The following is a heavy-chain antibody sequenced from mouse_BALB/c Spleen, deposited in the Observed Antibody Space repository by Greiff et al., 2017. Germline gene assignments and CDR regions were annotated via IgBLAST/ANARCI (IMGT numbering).Heavy chain of an antibody. D-gene: IGHD6-1*01. CDR1: GYAFSSYW. Sequence: VQLQQSGAELVRPGSSVKISCKASGYAFSSYWMNWVKQRPGQGLEWIGQIYPGDGDTNYNGKFKGKATLTADKSSSTAYMQLSSLTSEDSAVYFCARGNGLVYFDYWGQGTTLTVSS. V-gene: IGHV1-80*01. CDR2: IYPGDGDT. J-gene: IGHJ2*01. CDR3: ARGNGLVYFDY.